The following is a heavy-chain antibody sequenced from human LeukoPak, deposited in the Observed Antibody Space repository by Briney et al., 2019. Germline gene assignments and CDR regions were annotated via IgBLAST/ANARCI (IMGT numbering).Heavy chain of an antibody. CDR2: INPNSGGT. J-gene: IGHJ4*01. V-gene: IGHV1-2*02. CDR3: ARGDDYYDSGSAFDY. D-gene: IGHD3-10*01. CDR1: GYTFTGYY. Sequence: VKVSCKAFGYTFTGYYMHWVRQAPGQGLEWMGWINPNSGGTNYAQKFQGRVTMTRDTSISTAYMELSRLRSDDTAVYYCARGDDYYDSGSAFDYWGHGTLVTVSS.